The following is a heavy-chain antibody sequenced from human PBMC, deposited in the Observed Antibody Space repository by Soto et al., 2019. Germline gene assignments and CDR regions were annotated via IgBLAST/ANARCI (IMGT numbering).Heavy chain of an antibody. CDR2: IYYSGTT. J-gene: IGHJ5*02. Sequence: QVQLQESGPGLVKPSETLSLTCTVSGGSTSNYFWSWIRQPPGKGLEWIGCIYYSGTTNNNSSLKSRVPISLDTSKNQFSLRLRSVTAADTAVYYCARYVNPYDTAVWFDPWGQGTLVTVSS. CDR1: GGSTSNYF. V-gene: IGHV4-59*01. CDR3: ARYVNPYDTAVWFDP. D-gene: IGHD3-9*01.